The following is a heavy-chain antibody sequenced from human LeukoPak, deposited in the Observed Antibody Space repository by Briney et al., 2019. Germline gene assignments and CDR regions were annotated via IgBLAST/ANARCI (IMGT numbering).Heavy chain of an antibody. CDR1: GGSISSYY. D-gene: IGHD1-26*01. CDR3: ARHSYSGSSDAFDI. J-gene: IGHJ3*02. V-gene: IGHV4-59*08. Sequence: SETLSLTCTVSGGSISSYYWSWIRQPPGKGLEWIGYIYYSGSTNYNPSLKSRVTISVDTSKNQFSLKLSSVTAADTAVYYCARHSYSGSSDAFDIWGQGTMVTVSS. CDR2: IYYSGST.